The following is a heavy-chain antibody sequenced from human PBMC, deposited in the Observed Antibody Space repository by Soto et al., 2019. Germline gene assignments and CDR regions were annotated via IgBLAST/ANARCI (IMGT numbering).Heavy chain of an antibody. CDR2: MSPDSGNT. CDR1: GYTFTNYD. CDR3: ARGRFRRTWFDP. V-gene: IGHV1-8*01. J-gene: IGHJ5*02. Sequence: QVQLVQSGAEVKKPGASVKVSCKASGYTFTNYDIHWVRQATGQGLEWMGWMSPDSGNTGQSKQFQGRVTMTRDTSISTAYMEMSSLRSEDTAVYYCARGRFRRTWFDPWGQGTLVTVSS. D-gene: IGHD3-16*01.